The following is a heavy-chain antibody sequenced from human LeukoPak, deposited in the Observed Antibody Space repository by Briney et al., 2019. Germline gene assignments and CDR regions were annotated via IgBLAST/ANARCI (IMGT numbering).Heavy chain of an antibody. Sequence: PGGSLSLSCAASGFTFSRYGMSWVRQAPGEGREWVSALSGSGGSTYYADSVKGRFTISRDNSTNTLYLQINSLRAEDTAVDYCAKDHLPGIVVADRDYWGQGTLVTVSS. D-gene: IGHD6-19*01. CDR1: GFTFSRYG. J-gene: IGHJ4*02. V-gene: IGHV3-23*01. CDR3: AKDHLPGIVVADRDY. CDR2: LSGSGGST.